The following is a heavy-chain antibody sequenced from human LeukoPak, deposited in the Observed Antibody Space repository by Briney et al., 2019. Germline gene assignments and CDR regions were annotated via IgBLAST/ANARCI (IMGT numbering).Heavy chain of an antibody. J-gene: IGHJ4*02. CDR3: ARHDSSGYHFDF. V-gene: IGHV4-39*01. Sequence: SEALSLTCIVSGGSFSSSSHYWGWIRQPPGKGLEWIGCIYYSGGTYYNPSLRSRVTISVDTSKNQFSLKLSSVTAADTAVYYCARHDSSGYHFDFWGQGTLVTVSS. CDR1: GGSFSSSSHY. D-gene: IGHD3-22*01. CDR2: IYYSGGT.